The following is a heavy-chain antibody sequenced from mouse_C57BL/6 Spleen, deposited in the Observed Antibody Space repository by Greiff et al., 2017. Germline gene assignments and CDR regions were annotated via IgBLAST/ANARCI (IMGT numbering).Heavy chain of an antibody. CDR1: GYTFTGYW. Sequence: VQLQQSGAELMKPGASVKLSCTATGYTFTGYWIEWVKQRPGPGLEWIGEIFPGSGSTIYNEQFTGKATFTADTSSNTAYMQHSSLTTEAAANYYGARGRPWFAYWGQGTLVTVSA. V-gene: IGHV1-9*01. CDR2: IFPGSGST. J-gene: IGHJ3*01. CDR3: ARGRPWFAY.